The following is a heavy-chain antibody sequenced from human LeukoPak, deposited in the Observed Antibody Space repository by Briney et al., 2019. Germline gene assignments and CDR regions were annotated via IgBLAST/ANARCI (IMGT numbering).Heavy chain of an antibody. CDR3: ARDPGVAGATRFDY. CDR1: GGSISSYY. J-gene: IGHJ4*02. D-gene: IGHD1-26*01. V-gene: IGHV4-59*01. CDR2: IYYSGST. Sequence: SETLSLTCAVSGGSISSYYWSWIRQPPGKGLEWIGYIYYSGSTNYNPSLKSRVTISVDTSKNQFSLKLSSVTAADTVVYYCARDPGVAGATRFDYWGQGTLVTVSS.